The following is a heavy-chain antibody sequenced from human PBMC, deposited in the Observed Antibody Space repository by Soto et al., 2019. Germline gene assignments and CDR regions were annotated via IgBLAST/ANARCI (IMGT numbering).Heavy chain of an antibody. D-gene: IGHD2-21*02. V-gene: IGHV4-4*02. J-gene: IGHJ4*02. CDR3: ARGGDWKFDF. CDR1: GDSISSDKW. Sequence: QVQLQESGPGLVKPSGNLSLTCDVSGDSISSDKWWRWVRQSPGRGLEWIGEIDHRGTNNCNPSLKSRVTISIEKSKNQFSLKRTSLTAADTSIYYCARGGDWKFDFWGQGSLVTVSS. CDR2: IDHRGTN.